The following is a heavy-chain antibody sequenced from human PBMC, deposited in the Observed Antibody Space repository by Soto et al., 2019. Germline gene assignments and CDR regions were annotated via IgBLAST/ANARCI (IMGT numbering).Heavy chain of an antibody. CDR3: ARGLKGYYGVDV. D-gene: IGHD3-16*01. CDR1: GFTFSSYW. V-gene: IGHV3-74*01. CDR2: INSDGSST. Sequence: GGSLRLSCAASGFTFSSYWMHWVRQAPGKGLVWVSHINSDGSSTSYADSVKGRFTISRDNAKNTLYLQMNSLRAEDTAVYYCARGLKGYYGVDVWGQGTTVTVSS. J-gene: IGHJ6*02.